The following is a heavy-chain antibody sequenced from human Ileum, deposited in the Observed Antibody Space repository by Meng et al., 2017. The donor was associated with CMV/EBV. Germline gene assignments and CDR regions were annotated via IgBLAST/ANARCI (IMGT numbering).Heavy chain of an antibody. V-gene: IGHV1-18*04. CDR2: ISLGNGQT. D-gene: IGHD7-27*01. CDR3: ARDVWGFDY. Sequence: QVHLLQSGAEVKKPWASVTISCKTSGYTFTDHNIGWVRQAPGQGIEWVGWISLGNGQTVYGHKLQGRVTVTTDTSTNTAYMELRNLRSDDTAMYYCARDVWGFDYWGQGTLVTVSS. J-gene: IGHJ4*02. CDR1: GYTFTDHN.